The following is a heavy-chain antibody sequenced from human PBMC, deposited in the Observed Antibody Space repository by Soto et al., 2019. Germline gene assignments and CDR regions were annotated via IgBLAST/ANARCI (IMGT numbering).Heavy chain of an antibody. CDR3: ARHLHGGKERWLRYYYYYYGMDV. CDR2: IDPSDSYT. D-gene: IGHD2-15*01. Sequence: PGESLKISCKGSGYSFTSYWISWVRQMPGKGLEWMGRIDPSDSYTNYSPSFQGHVTISADKSISTAYLQWSSLKASDTAMYYCARHLHGGKERWLRYYYYYYGMDVWGQGTTVTVSS. CDR1: GYSFTSYW. V-gene: IGHV5-10-1*01. J-gene: IGHJ6*02.